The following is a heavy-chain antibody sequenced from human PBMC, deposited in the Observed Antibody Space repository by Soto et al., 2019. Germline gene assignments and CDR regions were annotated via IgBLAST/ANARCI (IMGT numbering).Heavy chain of an antibody. Sequence: QVQLQESGPGLVKPSETLSLTCSVSGGSVNSDSFYWSWIRQPPGKGLEWIGYVYYRGSTNYNPSLKSRVTISIDTSKNQFSLKLDYVTAADTAVYYCARHHIAVSGEYFDYWGQGTLVTVSS. CDR2: VYYRGST. V-gene: IGHV4-61*01. D-gene: IGHD6-19*01. CDR3: ARHHIAVSGEYFDY. CDR1: GGSVNSDSFY. J-gene: IGHJ4*02.